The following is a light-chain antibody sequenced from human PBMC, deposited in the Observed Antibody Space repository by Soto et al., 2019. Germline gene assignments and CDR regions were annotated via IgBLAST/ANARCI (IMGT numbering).Light chain of an antibody. J-gene: IGKJ1*01. Sequence: EIVMTQSPLSLPVTPGEPASISCRSSQSLLHSDGNNYMGWYLQKPGHSPQLLIYLGSNRASGVPDRFSGSGSGTEFTLTISSLQPDDFATYYCQHYNSYSEAFGQGTKVDIK. CDR1: QSLLHSDGNNY. V-gene: IGKV2-28*01. CDR3: QHYNSYSEA. CDR2: LGS.